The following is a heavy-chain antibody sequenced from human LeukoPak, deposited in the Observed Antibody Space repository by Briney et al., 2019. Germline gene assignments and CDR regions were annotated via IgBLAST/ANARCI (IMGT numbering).Heavy chain of an antibody. J-gene: IGHJ6*04. D-gene: IGHD3-10*02. CDR3: AELGITMIGGV. CDR1: GFTFSSYE. CDR2: ISSSGRTI. Sequence: GGSLRLSCAASGFTFSSYEMNWVRQAPGKGLEWVSDISSSGRTIYNADSVNGRFTISRDNAKNSQNLQMNGLRAEDTAVYYCAELGITMIGGVWGKVATVTISS. V-gene: IGHV3-48*03.